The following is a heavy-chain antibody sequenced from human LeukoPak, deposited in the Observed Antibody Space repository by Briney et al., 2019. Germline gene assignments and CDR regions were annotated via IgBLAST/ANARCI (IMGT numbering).Heavy chain of an antibody. CDR2: MYPGDSDT. Sequence: GESLKISCKGSGYRFTNYWIGWVRQMPGKGLEWMGIMYPGDSDTRYSPSFQGQVTISADKSISTAYPQWSSLKASDTAMFYCARPKSRIADGVFDYWGQGTLVTVSS. CDR3: ARPKSRIADGVFDY. V-gene: IGHV5-51*01. CDR1: GYRFTNYW. D-gene: IGHD6-13*01. J-gene: IGHJ4*02.